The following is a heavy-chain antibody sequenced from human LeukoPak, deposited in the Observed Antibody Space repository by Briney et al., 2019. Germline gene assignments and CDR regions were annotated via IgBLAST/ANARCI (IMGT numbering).Heavy chain of an antibody. CDR2: ISGSGDST. CDR1: GFTFSTYA. Sequence: GGSLRLSCAASGFTFSTYAVNWVRQAPGKGLEWVSTISGSGDSTYYADSVKGRFTISRDNSKDTLYLQMSSVRVDDTAVYYRARDRGRYYDSRGFYWGYYFDSWGQGILVTVST. CDR3: ARDRGRYYDSRGFYWGYYFDS. J-gene: IGHJ4*02. D-gene: IGHD3-22*01. V-gene: IGHV3-23*01.